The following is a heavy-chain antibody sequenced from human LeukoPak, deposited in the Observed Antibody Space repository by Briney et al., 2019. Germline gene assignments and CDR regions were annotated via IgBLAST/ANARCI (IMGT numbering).Heavy chain of an antibody. Sequence: PGRSLRLSCAASGFTFDDYAMHWVRQAPGKGLEWVSYISSSSSTIYYADSVKGRFTISRDNAKNSLYLQMNSLRAEDTALYYCARQYSDDSGYRFLSNWGQGTLVTVSS. CDR1: GFTFDDYA. CDR2: ISSSSSTI. J-gene: IGHJ4*02. CDR3: ARQYSDDSGYRFLSN. V-gene: IGHV3-48*01. D-gene: IGHD3-22*01.